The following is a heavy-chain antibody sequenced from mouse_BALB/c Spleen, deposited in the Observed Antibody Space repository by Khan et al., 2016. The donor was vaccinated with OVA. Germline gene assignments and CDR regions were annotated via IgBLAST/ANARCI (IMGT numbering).Heavy chain of an antibody. Sequence: QVQLKESGPGLVAPSQSLSITCTISGFSLTNYGVHWIRQPPGKGLEWLVVIWSDGSTTYNSALNSRLTITKDNSKSQVFLQMNSLHTDDTAIYFGTRQPYYHYNIMDYWGQGTSVTVSS. D-gene: IGHD2-10*01. V-gene: IGHV2-6-1*01. J-gene: IGHJ4*01. CDR1: GFSLTNYG. CDR2: IWSDGST. CDR3: TRQPYYHYNIMDY.